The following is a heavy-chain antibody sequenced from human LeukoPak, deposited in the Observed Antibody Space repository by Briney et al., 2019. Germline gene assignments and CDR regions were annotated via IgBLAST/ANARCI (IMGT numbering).Heavy chain of an antibody. CDR3: ARDGYDSSGYYD. CDR1: GFTFGHYG. CDR2: INWNGGST. J-gene: IGHJ4*02. D-gene: IGHD3-22*01. V-gene: IGHV3-20*04. Sequence: PGGSLRLSCAASGFTFGHYGMSWVRQAPGKGLEWVSGINWNGGSTGYADSVKGRFTICRDNAKNYLYLQMNSQIAEDTALYYCARDGYDSSGYYDWGQGTLVTVSS.